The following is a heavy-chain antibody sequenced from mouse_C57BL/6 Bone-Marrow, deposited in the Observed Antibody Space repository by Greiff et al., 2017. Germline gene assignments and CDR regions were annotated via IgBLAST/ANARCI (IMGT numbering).Heavy chain of an antibody. CDR2: IYPRSGNT. V-gene: IGHV1-81*01. J-gene: IGHJ4*01. D-gene: IGHD2-1*01. CDR3: ARRIYDGNYGAMDY. CDR1: GYTFTSYG. Sequence: QVQLKESGAELARPGASVKLSCKASGYTFTSYGISWVKQRPGQGLEWIGEIYPRSGNTYYNEKFKGKATLTADKSSSTAYMELRSLTSEDSAVYCCARRIYDGNYGAMDYWGQGTSVTVSS.